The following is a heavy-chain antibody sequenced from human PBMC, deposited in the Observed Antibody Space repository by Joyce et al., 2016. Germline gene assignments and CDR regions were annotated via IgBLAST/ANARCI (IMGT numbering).Heavy chain of an antibody. Sequence: QEQVVESGGGVVQPGGSLRRSCEASGFAYNTYGMHWVRQAPGKGLEWVGVIWLDGSNQFYVVSVKVRFIISRDNSKNTLFLQMNSLRVEDTAVYYCVREAGSWYGLDYWGQGTVVTVSS. V-gene: IGHV3-33*01. CDR3: VREAGSWYGLDY. CDR1: GFAYNTYG. D-gene: IGHD6-13*01. CDR2: IWLDGSNQ. J-gene: IGHJ4*02.